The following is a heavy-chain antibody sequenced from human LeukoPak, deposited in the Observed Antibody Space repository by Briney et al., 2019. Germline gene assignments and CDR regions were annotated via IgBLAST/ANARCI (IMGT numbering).Heavy chain of an antibody. J-gene: IGHJ4*02. CDR3: ARQGDVGRAFDS. D-gene: IGHD3-10*01. CDR1: GGSISSSSYY. Sequence: SETLSLTCTASGGSISSSSYYWAWIRQPPGKGLEWIGSIYNSGSTYYHPSSTGRVSISVDTPKSQFSLRLTSVTATDTAVYYCARQGDVGRAFDSWGQGTLVPVSS. V-gene: IGHV4-39*01. CDR2: IYNSGST.